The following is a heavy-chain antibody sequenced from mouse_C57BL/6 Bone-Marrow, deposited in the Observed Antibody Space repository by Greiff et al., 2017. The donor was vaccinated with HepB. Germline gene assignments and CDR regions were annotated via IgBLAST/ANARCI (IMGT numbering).Heavy chain of an antibody. V-gene: IGHV1-72*01. D-gene: IGHD1-1*01. CDR3: ATTVVATYPYAMDY. J-gene: IGHJ4*01. Sequence: QVQLQQPGAELVKPGASVKLSCKASGYTFTSYWMHWVKQRPGRGLEWIGRIDPNSGGTKYNEKFKSKATLTVDKPSSTAYIQLSSLTSEDSAVYYCATTVVATYPYAMDYWGQGTSVTVSS. CDR2: IDPNSGGT. CDR1: GYTFTSYW.